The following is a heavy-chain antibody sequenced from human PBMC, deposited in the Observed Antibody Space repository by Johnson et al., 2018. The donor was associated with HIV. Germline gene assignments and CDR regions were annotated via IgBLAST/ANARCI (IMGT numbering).Heavy chain of an antibody. V-gene: IGHV3-66*01. D-gene: IGHD2-15*01. J-gene: IGHJ3*02. Sequence: VHLVESGGGLVQPGGSLRLSCAASGFTVSSNYMSWVRQAPGKGLEWVSVIYSGGSTYYADSVKGRFTISRDNSKTTLYLQMNSLRDEDTAVYYCANSLLLDAFNIWGQGTMVTVSS. CDR2: IYSGGST. CDR3: ANSLLLDAFNI. CDR1: GFTVSSNY.